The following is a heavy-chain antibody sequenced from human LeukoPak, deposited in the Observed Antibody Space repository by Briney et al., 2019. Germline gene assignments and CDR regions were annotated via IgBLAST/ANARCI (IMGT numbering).Heavy chain of an antibody. D-gene: IGHD5-12*01. V-gene: IGHV4-59*08. CDR2: IYYSGST. Sequence: PSETLSLTCTVSGGSISSYYWSWIRQPPGKGLEWIGYIYYSGSTNYNPSLKSRVTISVDTSKNQFSLKLSSVTAADTAVYYCARHSGGYSGYDLDYWGQGTLVTVSS. CDR1: GGSISSYY. CDR3: ARHSGGYSGYDLDY. J-gene: IGHJ4*02.